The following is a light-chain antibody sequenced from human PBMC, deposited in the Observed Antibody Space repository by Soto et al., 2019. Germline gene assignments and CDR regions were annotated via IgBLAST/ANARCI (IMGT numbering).Light chain of an antibody. Sequence: EIVLTQSPATLSLSPGERATLSCRASQSVSSYLAWYQQKPGQAPRLLIYDASKRATGIPTRFSGSGSGTDFTLTISSLEPEDFAVYYCQQRSNWPRRLTFGGGTKVDIK. CDR3: QQRSNWPRRLT. J-gene: IGKJ4*01. CDR2: DAS. V-gene: IGKV3-11*01. CDR1: QSVSSY.